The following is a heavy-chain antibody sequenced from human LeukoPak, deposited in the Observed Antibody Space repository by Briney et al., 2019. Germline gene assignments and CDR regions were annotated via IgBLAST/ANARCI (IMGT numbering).Heavy chain of an antibody. V-gene: IGHV3-48*03. J-gene: IGHJ3*02. CDR1: GFTFSNYE. CDR3: ARVGCRYWDFDI. Sequence: GGSLRLSCTASGFTFSNYELNWVRQAPRKGLEWVSYICSTGDTIYFASSVKGRFTISRDNAKDSLYLQMNSLRVKDTAIYYCARVGCRYWDFDIWGQGTMVTVSS. CDR2: ICSTGDTI. D-gene: IGHD2-8*02.